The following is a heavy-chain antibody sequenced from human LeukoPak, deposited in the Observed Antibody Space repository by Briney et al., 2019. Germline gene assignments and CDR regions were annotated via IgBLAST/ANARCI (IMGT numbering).Heavy chain of an antibody. Sequence: PSETLSLTCTVSGGSISSYYWSWIRQPPGKGLEWIGYIYYSGSTNYNPSLKSRVTISVDTSKNQFSLKLSSVTAADTAVYYCASLKNYYDSSGYSDAFDIWGQGTMVTVSS. CDR3: ASLKNYYDSSGYSDAFDI. J-gene: IGHJ3*02. CDR1: GGSISSYY. CDR2: IYYSGST. V-gene: IGHV4-59*12. D-gene: IGHD3-22*01.